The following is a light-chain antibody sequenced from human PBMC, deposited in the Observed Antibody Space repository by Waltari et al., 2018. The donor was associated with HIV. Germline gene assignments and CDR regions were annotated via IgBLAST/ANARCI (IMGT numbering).Light chain of an antibody. J-gene: IGLJ3*02. V-gene: IGLV3-1*01. CDR3: QAWDSRTVV. CDR2: QDA. CDR1: NLGDKY. Sequence: SYELSQAPSVSVSPGQTASINCSGDNLGDKYVSWYQQKAGHSPLRVVYQDAKRPSGIPDRFSGSNSGNTATLTISGTQAVDEADYYCQAWDSRTVVFGGGTHLTVL.